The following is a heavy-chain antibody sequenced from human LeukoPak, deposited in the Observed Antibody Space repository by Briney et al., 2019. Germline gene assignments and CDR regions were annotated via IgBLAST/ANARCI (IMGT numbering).Heavy chain of an antibody. J-gene: IGHJ4*02. V-gene: IGHV4-39*01. CDR3: ARQSYFDWLSGDY. D-gene: IGHD3-9*01. CDR1: GGSITSSSYY. Sequence: SETLSLTCTVSGGSITSSSYYWGWIRQPPGKGLEWIGSIYYSGSTYYNPSLKSRVTISVDTSKNQFSLKLSSVTAADTAVYYCARQSYFDWLSGDYWGQGTLVTVSS. CDR2: IYYSGST.